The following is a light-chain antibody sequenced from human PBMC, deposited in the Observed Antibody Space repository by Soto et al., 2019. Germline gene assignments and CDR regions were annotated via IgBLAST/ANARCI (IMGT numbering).Light chain of an antibody. CDR3: QTWGTGIHVV. Sequence: QLVLTQSPSASASLGASVKLTCTLSSGHSSYAIAWHQQQQEKGPWYLMKLDSDGSHTKGDAIPDRFSGSRSGAERYLTIASLQSEDEADYYCQTWGTGIHVVFGGGTKVTVL. CDR2: LDSDGSH. V-gene: IGLV4-69*01. J-gene: IGLJ2*01. CDR1: SGHSSYA.